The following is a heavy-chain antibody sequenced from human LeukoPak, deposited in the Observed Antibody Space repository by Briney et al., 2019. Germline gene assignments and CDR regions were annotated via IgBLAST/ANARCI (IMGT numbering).Heavy chain of an antibody. CDR2: NSGYNGNT. D-gene: IGHD3-22*01. J-gene: IGHJ4*02. V-gene: IGHV1-18*01. CDR1: GYTFTSYG. Sequence: ASVKVSCKASGYTFTSYGISWVRQAPGQGLEWMGWNSGYNGNTNYAQKLQGRVTMTRDTTTSTAYMELRSLRSDDTAVFYCARDVGNYYYDGSGYYGPPLFDYWGQGTLVTVSS. CDR3: ARDVGNYYYDGSGYYGPPLFDY.